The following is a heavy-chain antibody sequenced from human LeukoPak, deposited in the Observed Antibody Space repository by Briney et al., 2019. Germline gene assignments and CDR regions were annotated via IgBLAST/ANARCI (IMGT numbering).Heavy chain of an antibody. CDR3: ARNADIVVVPAANDY. J-gene: IGHJ4*02. CDR2: MNPNSGNT. Sequence: ASVKVSCKASGHTFTSYDINWVRQATGQGLEWMGWMNPNSGNTGYAQKFQGRVTMTRNTSISTAYMELSSLRSEDTAAYYCARNADIVVVPAANDYWGQGTLVTVSS. D-gene: IGHD2-2*01. CDR1: GHTFTSYD. V-gene: IGHV1-8*01.